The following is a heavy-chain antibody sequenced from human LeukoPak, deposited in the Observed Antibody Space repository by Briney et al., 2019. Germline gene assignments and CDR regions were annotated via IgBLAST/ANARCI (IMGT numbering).Heavy chain of an antibody. CDR2: ISGSGGST. J-gene: IGHJ4*02. Sequence: GGSLRLSRAASGFTFSSYAMSWVRQAPGKGLEWVSAISGSGGSTYYADSVKGRCTISRDNSKNTLYLQMNSLRAEDTAVYYCANTLIAAAGFDYWGQRTLVTVSS. CDR1: GFTFSSYA. D-gene: IGHD6-13*01. CDR3: ANTLIAAAGFDY. V-gene: IGHV3-23*01.